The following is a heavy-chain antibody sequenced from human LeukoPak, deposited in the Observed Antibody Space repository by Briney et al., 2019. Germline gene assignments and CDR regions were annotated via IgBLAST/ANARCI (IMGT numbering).Heavy chain of an antibody. CDR2: IYSGGST. J-gene: IGHJ4*02. V-gene: IGHV3-53*01. Sequence: PGGSLRLSCAASGFTVNNNYMSWVRQAPGKGLEWVSIIYSGGSTYYADSFKGRFTISRDDSKNTLYLQMNSLRVEDMAVYFCARLEKSGFDSPFDFWGQGTLVTVSS. CDR1: GFTVNNNY. D-gene: IGHD1-26*01. CDR3: ARLEKSGFDSPFDF.